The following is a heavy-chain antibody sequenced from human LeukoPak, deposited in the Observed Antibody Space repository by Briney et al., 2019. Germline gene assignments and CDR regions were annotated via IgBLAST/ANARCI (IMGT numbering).Heavy chain of an antibody. CDR2: IIPIFGTA. CDR3: AREGETTGTGGFDY. CDR1: EGTFSSYA. D-gene: IGHD4-11*01. J-gene: IGHJ4*02. Sequence: SVKVSCKASEGTFSSYAISWVRQAPGQGLEWMGGIIPIFGTANYAQKFQGRVTITADESTSTAYMELSSLRSEDTAVYYCAREGETTGTGGFDYWGQGTLVTVSS. V-gene: IGHV1-69*13.